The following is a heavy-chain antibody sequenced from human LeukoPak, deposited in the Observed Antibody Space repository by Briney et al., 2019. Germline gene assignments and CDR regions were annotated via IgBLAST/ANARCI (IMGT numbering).Heavy chain of an antibody. CDR1: GGTFSSYA. J-gene: IGHJ6*03. CDR2: IIPIFGIA. Sequence: SVKVSCKASGGTFSSYAISWVRQAPGQGLEWMGRIIPIFGIANYAQKFQGRVTITTDESTSTAYMELSSLRSEDTAVYYCARSEVTTLKYYMDVWGKGTTVTVSS. CDR3: ARSEVTTLKYYMDV. D-gene: IGHD4-11*01. V-gene: IGHV1-69*05.